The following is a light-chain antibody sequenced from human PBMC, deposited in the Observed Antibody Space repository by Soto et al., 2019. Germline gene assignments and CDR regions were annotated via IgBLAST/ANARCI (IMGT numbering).Light chain of an antibody. V-gene: IGKV1-5*03. Sequence: DIQMTQSPSTLSASVGDRVTIPCRASQSISSWLAWYQQKPGSAHQLLIYKASSLESGVRSRFSGSGSGTEFTLTISSLQPDDFATYYCHPYISQWPFG. CDR2: KAS. CDR3: HPYISQWP. CDR1: QSISSW. J-gene: IGKJ2*01.